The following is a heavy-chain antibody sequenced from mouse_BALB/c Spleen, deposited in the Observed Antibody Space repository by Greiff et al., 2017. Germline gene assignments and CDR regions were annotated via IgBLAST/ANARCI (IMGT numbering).Heavy chain of an antibody. CDR3: ARDYGSSYAMDY. CDR2: IRNKANGYTT. V-gene: IGHV7-3*02. D-gene: IGHD1-1*01. CDR1: GFTFTDYY. Sequence: EVQRVESGGGLVQPGGSLRLSCATSGFTFTDYYMSWVRQPPGKALEWLGFIRNKANGYTTEYSASVKGRFTISRDNSQSILYLQMNTLRAEDSATYYCARDYGSSYAMDYWGQGTSVTVSS. J-gene: IGHJ4*01.